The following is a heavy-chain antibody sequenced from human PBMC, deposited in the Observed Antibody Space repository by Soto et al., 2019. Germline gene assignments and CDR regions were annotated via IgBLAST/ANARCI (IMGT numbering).Heavy chain of an antibody. CDR1: GGSISSGGYY. CDR3: ARVPAYDITAAGTLDH. V-gene: IGHV4-31*03. J-gene: IGHJ4*02. CDR2: IDHDENT. Sequence: PSETLSLTCTVSGGSISSGGYYWSWIRQHPGKGLEWIGDIDHDENTNYNPSLKSRLTLSVDTSMNRFSLKLTSISAADTAAYYCARVPAYDITAAGTLDHWGQGTLVTVSS. D-gene: IGHD1-7*01.